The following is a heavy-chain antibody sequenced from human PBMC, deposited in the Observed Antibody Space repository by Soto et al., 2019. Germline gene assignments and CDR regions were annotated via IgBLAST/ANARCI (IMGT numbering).Heavy chain of an antibody. CDR3: ARCTNGDYDAFDI. CDR1: GYTFTSYA. D-gene: IGHD2-8*01. Sequence: ASVKVSFKASGYTFTSYAMHWVRQAPGQRLEWMGWINAGNGNTKYSQKFQGRVTITRDTSASTAYMELSSLRSEDTAVYYCARCTNGDYDAFDIWGQGTMVTVSS. J-gene: IGHJ3*02. V-gene: IGHV1-3*01. CDR2: INAGNGNT.